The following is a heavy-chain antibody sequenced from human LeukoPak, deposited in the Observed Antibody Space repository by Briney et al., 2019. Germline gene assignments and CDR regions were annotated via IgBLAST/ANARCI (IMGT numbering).Heavy chain of an antibody. CDR1: GFTFSSYG. CDR3: VRDWGYDSSGYWQKYFDT. D-gene: IGHD3-22*01. J-gene: IGHJ4*02. CDR2: ISHDARSN. V-gene: IGHV3-30*03. Sequence: PGRSLRLSCATSGFTFSSYGMHWVRQVPGKGLEWVAVISHDARSNYHVDSVKGRFTISRDNSKNTLYLQMNSLRAEDTAVYYCVRDWGYDSSGYWQKYFDTWGQGTLVTVSS.